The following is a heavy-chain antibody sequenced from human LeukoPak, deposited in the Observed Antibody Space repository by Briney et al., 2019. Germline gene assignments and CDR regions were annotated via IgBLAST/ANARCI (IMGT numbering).Heavy chain of an antibody. Sequence: PSETLSLTCTVSGDSIRTYYWSWIRQPPGKGPEWIGSINYSGRTKYNPSLQRRVTISLDTSKNLFSLQLISVTAADTAGYYCARLVDYDNSGDPDIFDIWGQGTMVTVSS. J-gene: IGHJ3*02. CDR3: ARLVDYDNSGDPDIFDI. CDR1: GDSIRTYY. D-gene: IGHD3-22*01. CDR2: INYSGRT. V-gene: IGHV4-59*01.